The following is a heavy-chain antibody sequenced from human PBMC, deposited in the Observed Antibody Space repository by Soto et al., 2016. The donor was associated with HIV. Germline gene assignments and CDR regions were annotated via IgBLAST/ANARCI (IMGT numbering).Heavy chain of an antibody. V-gene: IGHV4-4*02. J-gene: IGHJ3*01. CDR3: TRDDFTGTYFDPFNL. Sequence: QVQLQESGPGLVKPSETLSLSCTVSGGSISKSTWWSWVRQTPGKGLEWIGQIYHSGSTTYNPSIKSRVTISVSKSKNQFYLKMTSLTAADTAIYYCTRDDFTGTYFDPFNLWGPGTLVTSLQ. D-gene: IGHD1-26*01. CDR1: GGSISKSTW. CDR2: IYHSGST.